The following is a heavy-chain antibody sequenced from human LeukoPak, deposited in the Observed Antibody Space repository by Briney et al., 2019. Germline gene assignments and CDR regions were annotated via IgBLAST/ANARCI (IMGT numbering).Heavy chain of an antibody. V-gene: IGHV3-21*01. Sequence: GGSLRLSCAASGFTFSSYSMNWVRQAPGKGLEWVSSISSSSSYIYYADSMKGRFTISRDNARNSLYLQMNSLRAEDTAMYFCARDSNPYCSGGSCTAFDIWGQGTMVTVSS. CDR1: GFTFSSYS. CDR2: ISSSSSYI. J-gene: IGHJ3*02. D-gene: IGHD2-15*01. CDR3: ARDSNPYCSGGSCTAFDI.